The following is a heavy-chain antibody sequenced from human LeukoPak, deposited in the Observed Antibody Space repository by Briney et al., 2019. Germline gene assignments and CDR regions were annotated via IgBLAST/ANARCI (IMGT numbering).Heavy chain of an antibody. CDR1: GFTFSSYG. J-gene: IGHJ4*02. Sequence: GGSLRLSCAASGFTFSSYGMHWVRQAPGKGLEWVAVIWYDGSNKYYADSVKGRFTISRDNSKNTLYLQMNSLRAEDTAVYYCARGEGILTGYYGGGTFDYWGQGTLVTVSS. CDR2: IWYDGSNK. CDR3: ARGEGILTGYYGGGTFDY. D-gene: IGHD3-9*01. V-gene: IGHV3-33*01.